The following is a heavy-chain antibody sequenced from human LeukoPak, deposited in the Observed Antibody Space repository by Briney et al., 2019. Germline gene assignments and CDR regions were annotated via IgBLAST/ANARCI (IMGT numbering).Heavy chain of an antibody. CDR3: ARDNPYCSGGSCYFQH. Sequence: GRSLGLSCAASGFTFSSYGMHWVRQAPGKGLEWVAVISYDGSNKYYADSVKGRFTISRDNSKNTLYLQMNSLRAEDTAVYYCARDNPYCSGGSCYFQHWGQGTLVTVSS. CDR2: ISYDGSNK. V-gene: IGHV3-30*03. D-gene: IGHD2-15*01. J-gene: IGHJ1*01. CDR1: GFTFSSYG.